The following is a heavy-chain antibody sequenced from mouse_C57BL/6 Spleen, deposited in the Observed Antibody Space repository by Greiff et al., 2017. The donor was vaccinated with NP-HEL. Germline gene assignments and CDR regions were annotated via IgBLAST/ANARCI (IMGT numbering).Heavy chain of an antibody. CDR1: GYTFTSYW. V-gene: IGHV1-50*01. CDR3: ARSAGTPFDY. Sequence: QVQLQQPGAELVKPGASVKLSCKASGYTFTSYWMQWVKQRPGQGLEWIGEIDPSDSYTNYNQKFKGKATLTVDTSASTAYMQLSSLTSEDSAVYYCARSAGTPFDYWGQGTTLTVSS. D-gene: IGHD4-1*01. CDR2: IDPSDSYT. J-gene: IGHJ2*01.